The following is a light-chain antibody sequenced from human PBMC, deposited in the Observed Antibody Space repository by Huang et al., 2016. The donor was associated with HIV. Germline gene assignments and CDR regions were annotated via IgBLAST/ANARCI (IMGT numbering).Light chain of an antibody. CDR2: GAS. CDR1: QYISTK. V-gene: IGKV3-15*01. J-gene: IGKJ1*01. Sequence: EVVMTQSPATLSVSPGERATLSCRASQYISTKLGWYQQKPGQPPRLLIFGASTRATGLPARFIGSGSGTEFTLTITSLQSEDFAVYYCQQYNNWPRTFGQGTKVEIK. CDR3: QQYNNWPRT.